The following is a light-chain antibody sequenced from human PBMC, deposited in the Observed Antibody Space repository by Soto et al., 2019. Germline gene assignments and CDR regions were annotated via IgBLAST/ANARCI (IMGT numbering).Light chain of an antibody. J-gene: IGLJ1*01. CDR3: CSYAGSSTYV. CDR2: EVS. Sequence: QSVLTQPASVSGSPGQSITISCTGTSSEVGSYNLVSWYQQHPGKAPKVMIYEVSKRPSGVPNRFSGSKSGNTASLTISGLQAEVEADYYCCSYAGSSTYVFGTGTKVTV. CDR1: SSEVGSYNL. V-gene: IGLV2-23*02.